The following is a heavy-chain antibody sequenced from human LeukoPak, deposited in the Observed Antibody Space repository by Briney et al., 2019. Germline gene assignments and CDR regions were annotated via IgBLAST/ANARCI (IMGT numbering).Heavy chain of an antibody. J-gene: IGHJ4*02. CDR2: IIPIFGIA. V-gene: IGHV1-69*04. CDR3: ARDYYGGNSYPFDY. CDR1: GGTFSSYA. Sequence: SVKVSCKASGGTFSSYAISWVRQAPGQGLEWMGRIIPIFGIANYAQKFQGRVTITADKSTSTAYMELSSLRSEDTAVYYCARDYYGGNSYPFDYWGQGTLVTVSS. D-gene: IGHD4-23*01.